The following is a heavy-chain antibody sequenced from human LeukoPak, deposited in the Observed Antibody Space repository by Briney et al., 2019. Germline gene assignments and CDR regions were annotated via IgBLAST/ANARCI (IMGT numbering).Heavy chain of an antibody. CDR2: INPSDGST. CDR3: ARHQGAGEYPFDY. Sequence: ASVKVSCKASGYTFTSYYMHWVRQAPGQGLEWMGIINPSDGSTTYAQKFQGRVTMTRDPSTSTVYMELSSLRSEDTALYYCARHQGAGEYPFDYWGQGTLVTVSS. J-gene: IGHJ4*02. D-gene: IGHD3-16*01. V-gene: IGHV1-46*01. CDR1: GYTFTSYY.